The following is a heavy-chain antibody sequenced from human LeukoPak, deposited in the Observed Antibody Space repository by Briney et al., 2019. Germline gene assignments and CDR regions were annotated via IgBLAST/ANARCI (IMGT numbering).Heavy chain of an antibody. D-gene: IGHD2-2*01. J-gene: IGHJ6*04. Sequence: GGSLRLSCAASGFTFSSYAMSWVRQAPGKGLEWVSTTSGGSTYYADSVKGRFTISRDNSKSTLYLQMNSLRAKDTAVYYCAKGDCSSTSCSGFYGMDVWGRGTTVTVSS. V-gene: IGHV3-23*01. CDR3: AKGDCSSTSCSGFYGMDV. CDR2: TSGGST. CDR1: GFTFSSYA.